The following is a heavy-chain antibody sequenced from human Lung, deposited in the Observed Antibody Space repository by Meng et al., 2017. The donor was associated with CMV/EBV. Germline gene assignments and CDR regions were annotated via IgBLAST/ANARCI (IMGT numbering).Heavy chain of an antibody. CDR3: AKDEAVYAISPFDY. V-gene: IGHV3-23*01. J-gene: IGHJ4*02. CDR1: GFTYSSYV. CDR2: ISGSGGIT. D-gene: IGHD2-8*01. Sequence: GESXKIPXAASGFTYSSYVMSWVRQAPGQGLEWVSAISGSGGITYYADPVKGRFTISRDNSKNTLYLEINSLRAEDTAEYYCAKDEAVYAISPFDYWGQGTLVTVSS.